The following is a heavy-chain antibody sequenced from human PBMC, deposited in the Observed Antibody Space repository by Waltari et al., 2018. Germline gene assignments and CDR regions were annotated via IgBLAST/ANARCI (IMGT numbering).Heavy chain of an antibody. CDR2: IKTDGSET. Sequence: EVQVVESGGGLVQPGGSLRHSWAPSGFTFSRCWLIWVRQAPGKGLEWVDKIKTDGSETYYLDSVKGRFTISRDNTKNSLYLQMSSLRAEDTAVYYCAIGGVETSWYWRYWGQGTLVTVSS. CDR3: AIGGVETSWYWRY. J-gene: IGHJ4*02. CDR1: GFTFSRCW. D-gene: IGHD6-13*01. V-gene: IGHV3-7*01.